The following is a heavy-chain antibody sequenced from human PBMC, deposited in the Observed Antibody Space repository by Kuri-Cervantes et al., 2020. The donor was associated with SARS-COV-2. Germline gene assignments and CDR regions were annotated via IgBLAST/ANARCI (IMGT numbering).Heavy chain of an antibody. CDR3: ARGFRAGPGEYFDL. CDR1: GFTFSSYG. CDR2: IWYDGSNK. Sequence: GGSLRLSCAASGFTFSSYGMHWVRQAPGKGLEWVAVIWYDGSNKYYADSVKGRFTISRDNSKTTRYLQMNGLRAEDTAVYYCARGFRAGPGEYFDLWGRGTLVTVSS. J-gene: IGHJ2*01. V-gene: IGHV3-33*01. D-gene: IGHD3-10*01.